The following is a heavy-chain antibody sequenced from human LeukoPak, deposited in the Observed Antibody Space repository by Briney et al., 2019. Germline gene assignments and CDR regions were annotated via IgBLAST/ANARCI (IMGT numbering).Heavy chain of an antibody. D-gene: IGHD2-2*01. CDR3: ARGVVIGYCSSTSCFVGGPIDY. J-gene: IGHJ4*02. V-gene: IGHV3-74*01. CDR2: IDNDGTMT. CDR1: GFSLYGNW. Sequence: GGSLRLSCAASGFSLYGNWMHWVRQAPGKGLVWVSRIDNDGTMTHYADFVKGRFTISRDNAKNTLYLQMNSLRVEDTAVYYCARGVVIGYCSSTSCFVGGPIDYWGQGTLVTVSS.